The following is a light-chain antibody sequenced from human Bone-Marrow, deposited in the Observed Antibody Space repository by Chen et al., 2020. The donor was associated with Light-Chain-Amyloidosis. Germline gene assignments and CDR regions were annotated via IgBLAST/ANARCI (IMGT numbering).Light chain of an antibody. CDR1: QTVSGNP. Sequence: EIVLTQSLATLSLSPGDRATLSCGASQTVSGNPLAWYQQKPGLAPSLGIYDASTRAAGIPDRFSGSGSGTDFTLTISRLGPKDFAVFFCQQYHSSPWTFGLGTKVDIK. J-gene: IGKJ1*01. CDR3: QQYHSSPWT. CDR2: DAS. V-gene: IGKV3D-20*01.